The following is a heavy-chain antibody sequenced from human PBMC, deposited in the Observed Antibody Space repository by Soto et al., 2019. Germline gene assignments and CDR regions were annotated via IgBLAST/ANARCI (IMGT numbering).Heavy chain of an antibody. CDR3: ARMRYIEDTAMGSSPLDY. CDR2: IWYDGSNK. D-gene: IGHD5-18*01. V-gene: IGHV3-33*01. Sequence: QVQLVASGGGVVQPGRSLRLSCAASGFTFSSYGMHWVRQAPGKGLAWVAVIWYDGSNKYYADSVKGRFTISRDNSKNTLSLQMDSLRAEDTAVYYCARMRYIEDTAMGSSPLDYWGQGTLVTVSS. CDR1: GFTFSSYG. J-gene: IGHJ4*02.